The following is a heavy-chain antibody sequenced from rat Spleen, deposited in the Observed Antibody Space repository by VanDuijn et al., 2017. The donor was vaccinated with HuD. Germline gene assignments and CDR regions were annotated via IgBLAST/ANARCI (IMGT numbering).Heavy chain of an antibody. Sequence: EVQLVESGGGLVQPGRSLKLSCAASGFTFNNYGVAWVRQAPTKGLEWVAAISYDGFTTYFRDSVRGRFTISSDNAKSTLYLLMDSPRSEDTATYYCARQDTSGYSNWFTYWGQGTLVTVSS. J-gene: IGHJ3*01. V-gene: IGHV5-29*01. CDR2: ISYDGFTT. CDR3: ARQDTSGYSNWFTY. D-gene: IGHD4-3*01. CDR1: GFTFNNYG.